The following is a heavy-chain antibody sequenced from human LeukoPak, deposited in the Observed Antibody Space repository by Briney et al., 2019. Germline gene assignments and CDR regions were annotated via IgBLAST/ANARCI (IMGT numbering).Heavy chain of an antibody. CDR2: IFYTGST. D-gene: IGHD6-13*01. J-gene: IGHJ4*02. Sequence: SETLSLTCTVSGGSITTTSYYWGWIRQPPGKRLEWIGNIFYTGSTYYNPSLKSRVTISVDTSKNQFSLRLTSVTAADTAVYYCARRSYSNSWYFDYWGQGTLVPVSS. V-gene: IGHV4-39*01. CDR3: ARRSYSNSWYFDY. CDR1: GGSITTTSYY.